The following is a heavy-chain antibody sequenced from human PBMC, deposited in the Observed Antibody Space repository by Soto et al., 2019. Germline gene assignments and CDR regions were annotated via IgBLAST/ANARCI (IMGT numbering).Heavy chain of an antibody. Sequence: GGSLRLSCAASGFTFSSYAMSWVRQAPGKGLEWVSSISGSGAATHYADSVKGRFTISRDNSKNTLYVHMNNLRADDAAVYYCATGGVVLMVYSFIDSWGQGTLVTVSS. D-gene: IGHD2-8*01. J-gene: IGHJ5*01. CDR2: ISGSGAAT. CDR1: GFTFSSYA. CDR3: ATGGVVLMVYSFIDS. V-gene: IGHV3-23*01.